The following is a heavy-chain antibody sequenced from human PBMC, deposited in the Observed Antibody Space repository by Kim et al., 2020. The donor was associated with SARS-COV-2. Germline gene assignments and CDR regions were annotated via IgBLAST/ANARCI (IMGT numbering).Heavy chain of an antibody. CDR3: AKGAFEALDY. Sequence: SLGYADSVKGRFTISRDNAKNSLYLQMNSLRAEDTALYYCAKGAFEALDYWGQGTLVTVSS. V-gene: IGHV3-9*01. J-gene: IGHJ4*02. D-gene: IGHD3-9*01. CDR2: SL.